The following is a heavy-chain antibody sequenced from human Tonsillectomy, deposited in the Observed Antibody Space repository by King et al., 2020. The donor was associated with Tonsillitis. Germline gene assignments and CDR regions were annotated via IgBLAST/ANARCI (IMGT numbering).Heavy chain of an antibody. Sequence: QVQLQESGPGLVKPSQTLSLTCTVSGDSVSSGDYYWSWIRQHPGKGLEWIGDIYYTGGTYGSTYYNPSLTGRVTISVDSSKNQFSRKLLSVTAADPAVYYCAKYVPPSFDYWGQGTLVTVSS. J-gene: IGHJ4*02. CDR1: GDSVSSGDYY. CDR2: IYYTGGTYGST. CDR3: AKYVPPSFDY. D-gene: IGHD2/OR15-2a*01. V-gene: IGHV4-31*03.